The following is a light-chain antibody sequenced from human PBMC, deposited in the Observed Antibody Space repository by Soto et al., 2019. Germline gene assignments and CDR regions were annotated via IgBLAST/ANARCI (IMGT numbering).Light chain of an antibody. CDR3: HQYRNSPST. V-gene: IGKV3-20*01. Sequence: EIEMTQSPGTLSSSPGERATLSCSASQSVSSSYLAWYQQKPGQAPRLLIYGASSRATGIPDRFSGSGSGTDFTLTISGLQPDDFAVYYCHQYRNSPSTFGQGTKVDIK. J-gene: IGKJ1*01. CDR1: QSVSSSY. CDR2: GAS.